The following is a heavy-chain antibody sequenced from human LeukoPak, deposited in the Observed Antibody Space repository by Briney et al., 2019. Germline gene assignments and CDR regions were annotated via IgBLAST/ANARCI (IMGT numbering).Heavy chain of an antibody. CDR1: GYTFTSYG. J-gene: IGHJ5*02. D-gene: IGHD3-22*01. CDR2: ISAYNGNT. V-gene: IGHV1-18*01. CDR3: ARVTDYYDSSGYSNGWFDP. Sequence: ASVKVSCKASGYTFTSYGISWVRQAPGQGLEWMGWISAYNGNTNYAQKLQGRVTMTTDTSTSTAYMELRSLRSDDTAVYYCARVTDYYDSSGYSNGWFDPWGQGTLVTVSS.